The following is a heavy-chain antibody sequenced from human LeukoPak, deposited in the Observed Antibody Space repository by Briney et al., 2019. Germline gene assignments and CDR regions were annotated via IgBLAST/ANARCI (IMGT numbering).Heavy chain of an antibody. J-gene: IGHJ4*02. CDR3: ARAQDCRGETCHFDY. CDR1: GFTFSSKW. D-gene: IGHD2-15*01. Sequence: AGGSLRLSCAASGFTFSSKWMSWVRQAPGKGLEWVANIKQDGTEKYYADSVKGRFTISRDNAKNSLYLQMNSLRAEDTAVYSCARAQDCRGETCHFDYWGRGTLVTVSS. CDR2: IKQDGTEK. V-gene: IGHV3-7*05.